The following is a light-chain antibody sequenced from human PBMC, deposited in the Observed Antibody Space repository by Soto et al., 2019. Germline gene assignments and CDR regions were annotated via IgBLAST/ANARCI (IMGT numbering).Light chain of an antibody. CDR1: SSDVGGHIF. CDR2: EVS. J-gene: IGLJ1*01. CDR3: SSYTRSSTYV. Sequence: QSVLAQPASVSASPGQSITISCTGTSSDVGGHIFVAWYQQHPDKAPKIILYEVSNRPPGVSNRFSGSKSGNTAFLTISGLQAEDEADYYCSSYTRSSTYVFGTWTKVTVL. V-gene: IGLV2-14*01.